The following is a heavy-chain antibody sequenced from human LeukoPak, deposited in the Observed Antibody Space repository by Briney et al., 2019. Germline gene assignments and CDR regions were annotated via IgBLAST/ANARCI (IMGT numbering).Heavy chain of an antibody. J-gene: IGHJ4*02. CDR2: ISDSGDNI. CDR3: AKFANGYYGAFFDY. V-gene: IGHV3-23*01. CDR1: GFTFSTYA. D-gene: IGHD3-3*01. Sequence: GGSLRLSCVASGFTFSTYAMSWVRQAPGKGLEWVSGISDSGDNIYDADSVKGRFTISRDNSRGTLYLQMDSLRGDDTAVYYCAKFANGYYGAFFDYWGQGFLVAVSS.